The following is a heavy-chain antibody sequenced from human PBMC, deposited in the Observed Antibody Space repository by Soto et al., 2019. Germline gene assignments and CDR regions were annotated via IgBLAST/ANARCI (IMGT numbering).Heavy chain of an antibody. V-gene: IGHV3-30-3*01. Sequence: QVQLVASGGGVVQPGGSLRLSCAASGFTFRNHAMHWVRQAPGKGLEGMAVIAHDGSNAFYRDSVKGRFTVSRDNSKNTLYLYMNSLRSEDTGVYYCARVAREDILVVVGARPGEYGTDIWGQGTTVIVSS. D-gene: IGHD2-15*01. CDR2: IAHDGSNA. CDR3: ARVAREDILVVVGARPGEYGTDI. CDR1: GFTFRNHA. J-gene: IGHJ6*02.